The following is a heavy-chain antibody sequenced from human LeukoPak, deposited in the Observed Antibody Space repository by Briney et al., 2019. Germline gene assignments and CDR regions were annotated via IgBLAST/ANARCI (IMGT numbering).Heavy chain of an antibody. CDR2: INPNRGGT. Sequence: ASVKVSCKASGFTFTAYYMHWVRQAPGQRLEWMGWINPNRGGTNYAQKFQGRVIMTWDTSISTAYMELSSLRSEDTAVYYCARDEGAKIAFHIWGQGTMVTVSS. D-gene: IGHD1-26*01. J-gene: IGHJ3*02. CDR1: GFTFTAYY. CDR3: ARDEGAKIAFHI. V-gene: IGHV1-2*02.